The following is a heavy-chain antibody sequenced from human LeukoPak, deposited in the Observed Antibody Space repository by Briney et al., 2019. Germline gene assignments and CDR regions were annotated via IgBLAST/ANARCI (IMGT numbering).Heavy chain of an antibody. D-gene: IGHD3-22*01. CDR3: ARGRSSSGYYYPFDY. V-gene: IGHV4-34*01. J-gene: IGHJ4*02. CDR2: INHSGST. Sequence: SETLSLTCAVYGGSFSGYYWSWIRQPPGKGLEWIGEINHSGSTNYNPSLKSRVTISVDTSKNQFSLKLSSVTAADTAVYYCARGRSSSGYYYPFDYWGKGTLVTVSS. CDR1: GGSFSGYY.